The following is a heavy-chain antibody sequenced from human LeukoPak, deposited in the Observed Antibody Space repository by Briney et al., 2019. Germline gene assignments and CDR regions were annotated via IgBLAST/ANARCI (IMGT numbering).Heavy chain of an antibody. J-gene: IGHJ3*02. Sequence: SETLSLTCTVSGGSISSSSYHWGWIRQPPGKGLEWIGSIYYSGSTYYNPSLKSRVTISVDTSKNQFSLKLSSVTAADTAVYYCASLIAAALRGAFDIWGQGTMVTVSS. D-gene: IGHD6-13*01. V-gene: IGHV4-39*01. CDR2: IYYSGST. CDR1: GGSISSSSYH. CDR3: ASLIAAALRGAFDI.